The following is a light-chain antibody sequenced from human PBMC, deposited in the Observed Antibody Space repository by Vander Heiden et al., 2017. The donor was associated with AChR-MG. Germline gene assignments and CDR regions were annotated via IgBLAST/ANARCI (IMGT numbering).Light chain of an antibody. CDR3: VLYMGSGIWV. V-gene: IGLV8-61*01. Sequence: QTVVTQEPSFSVSPGGTATLTCGLSSGSVSTSYYPSWYQQTPGQAPRMLIYSTNTRSSGVPVRFSGSILGNNAALTITGAQADDESDYYCVLYMGSGIWVFGGGTKLTVL. CDR1: SGSVSTSYY. CDR2: STN. J-gene: IGLJ3*02.